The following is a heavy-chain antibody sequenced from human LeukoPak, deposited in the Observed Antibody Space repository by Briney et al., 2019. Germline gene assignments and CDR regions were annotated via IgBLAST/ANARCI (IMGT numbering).Heavy chain of an antibody. CDR2: INGDGSRT. Sequence: PGGSLRLSCAASGFTFSGYWMHWVRQAPGKGLVWVSRINGDGSRTNYEDSVKGRFTISRDNAKNTLYLQMNSLRAEDTAVYYCARGGYSYGPATLGALDIWGQGTMVPVSS. CDR3: ARGGYSYGPATLGALDI. V-gene: IGHV3-74*01. D-gene: IGHD5-18*01. CDR1: GFTFSGYW. J-gene: IGHJ3*02.